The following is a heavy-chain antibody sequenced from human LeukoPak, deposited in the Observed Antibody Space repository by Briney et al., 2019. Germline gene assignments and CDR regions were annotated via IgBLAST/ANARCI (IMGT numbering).Heavy chain of an antibody. Sequence: PGGSLRLSCAASGFTFSSYAMSWVRQAPGKGLEWVSAISGSGGSTYYADSVKGRFTISRDNSKNTLYLQMNSLRAEDTAVYYCAKDFSSSWHAGIDYWGQGTLVTVSS. D-gene: IGHD6-13*01. J-gene: IGHJ4*02. V-gene: IGHV3-23*01. CDR1: GFTFSSYA. CDR3: AKDFSSSWHAGIDY. CDR2: ISGSGGST.